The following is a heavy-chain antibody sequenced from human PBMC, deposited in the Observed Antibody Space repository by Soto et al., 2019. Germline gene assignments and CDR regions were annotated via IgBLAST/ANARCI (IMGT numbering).Heavy chain of an antibody. J-gene: IGHJ4*02. CDR1: GGSISSYY. CDR2: IYYSGST. Sequence: SETLSLTCTVSGGSISSYYWSWIRQPPGKGLEWIGYIYYSGSTNYNPSLKSRVTISVDTSKNQFSLKLSSVTAADTAVYYCAGSLGRYYDFWSGYYLSYWGQGTLLTVSS. D-gene: IGHD3-3*01. V-gene: IGHV4-59*01. CDR3: AGSLGRYYDFWSGYYLSY.